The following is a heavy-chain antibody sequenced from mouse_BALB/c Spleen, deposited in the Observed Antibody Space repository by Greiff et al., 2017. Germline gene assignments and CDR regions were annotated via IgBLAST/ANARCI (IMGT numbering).Heavy chain of an antibody. V-gene: IGHV1-5*01. CDR2: IYPGNSDT. CDR3: ASSTMITRGGLAY. J-gene: IGHJ3*01. Sequence: EVQLQQSGTVLARPGASVKMSCKASGYTFTSYWMHWVKQRPGQGLEWIGAIYPGNSDTSYNQKFKGKAKLTAFTSTSTAYMELSSLTNEDSAVYYCASSTMITRGGLAYWGQGTLVTVSA. CDR1: GYTFTSYW. D-gene: IGHD2-4*01.